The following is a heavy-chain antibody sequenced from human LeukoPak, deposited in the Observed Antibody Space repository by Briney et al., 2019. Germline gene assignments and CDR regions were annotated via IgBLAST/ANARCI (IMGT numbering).Heavy chain of an antibody. V-gene: IGHV3-74*01. Sequence: GGSVRLSCAASGFTFSTYWMHWVRQAPGKGLVWVSFINSDGSTTSYADSVKGRFTISRDNAKNTLYLQMSSLRAEDTAVYYCARDKTYGMDVWGQGTTVTVSS. CDR3: ARDKTYGMDV. CDR2: INSDGSTT. J-gene: IGHJ6*02. CDR1: GFTFSTYW.